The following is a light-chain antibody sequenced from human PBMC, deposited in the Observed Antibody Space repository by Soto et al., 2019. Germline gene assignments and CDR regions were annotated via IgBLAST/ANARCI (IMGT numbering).Light chain of an antibody. CDR1: SSDVGGYNY. J-gene: IGLJ1*01. CDR3: SSYTITNKYV. V-gene: IGLV2-14*01. Sequence: QSALTQPASVSGSPGQSITISCTGTSSDVGGYNYVSWYQQHPGQAPKLMIYEVTYRPSGVSDRFYGSKSGNTASLTISGLQAEDGADYYCSSYTITNKYVFGTGTKLTVL. CDR2: EVT.